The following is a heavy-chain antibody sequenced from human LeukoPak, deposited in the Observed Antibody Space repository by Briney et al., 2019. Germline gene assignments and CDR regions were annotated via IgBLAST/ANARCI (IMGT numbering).Heavy chain of an antibody. D-gene: IGHD5-24*01. CDR2: IYTSGST. CDR3: ARDGEMGTIENYFDY. V-gene: IGHV4-61*02. J-gene: IGHJ4*02. CDR1: GGSISSGSYY. Sequence: PSETLSLTCTVSGGSISSGSYYWSWIRQPAGKGLEWIGRIYTSGSTNYNPSLKSRVTISVDTSKNQFSLKLSSVTAADTAVYYCARDGEMGTIENYFDYWGQGTLVTVSS.